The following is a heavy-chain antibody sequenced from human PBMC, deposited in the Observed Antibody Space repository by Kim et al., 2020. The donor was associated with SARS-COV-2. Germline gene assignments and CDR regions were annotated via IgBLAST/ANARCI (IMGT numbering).Heavy chain of an antibody. CDR2: T. J-gene: IGHJ4*02. Sequence: TSYHPSLKIRVTRTVDTSKNRFSLKLISVPAADTAVYYCARAILAAPFDYWGQGTLVTVSS. CDR3: ARAILAAPFDY. D-gene: IGHD6-13*01. V-gene: IGHV4-31*02.